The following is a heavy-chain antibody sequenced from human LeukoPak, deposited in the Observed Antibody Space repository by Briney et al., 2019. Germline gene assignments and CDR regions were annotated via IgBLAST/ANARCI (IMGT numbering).Heavy chain of an antibody. CDR1: GGSFSGYY. CDR2: INHSGST. Sequence: SETLSLTCAVYGGSFSGYYWSWIRQPPGKGLEWIGEINHSGSTNYNPSLKSRVTISVDTSKNQFSLKLSSVTAADTAVYYCVREAHYYDTSGYRNWFDPWGQGTLVTVSS. J-gene: IGHJ5*02. V-gene: IGHV4-34*01. CDR3: VREAHYYDTSGYRNWFDP. D-gene: IGHD3-22*01.